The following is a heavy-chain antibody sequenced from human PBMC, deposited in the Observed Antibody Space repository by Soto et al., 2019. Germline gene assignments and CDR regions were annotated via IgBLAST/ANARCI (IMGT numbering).Heavy chain of an antibody. J-gene: IGHJ4*02. Sequence: SETLSLTCTVSGGSINHSYCTWIRKPPGRGLEWMGYIYYSGTTTNYNPSLKSRVTLSVDTSKNQFSLKLSSVTAADTAVYYCARLGGSYAVPHFDYWGQGTLVTVSS. CDR3: ARLGGSYAVPHFDY. D-gene: IGHD1-26*01. V-gene: IGHV4-59*08. CDR1: GGSINHSY. CDR2: IYYSGTT.